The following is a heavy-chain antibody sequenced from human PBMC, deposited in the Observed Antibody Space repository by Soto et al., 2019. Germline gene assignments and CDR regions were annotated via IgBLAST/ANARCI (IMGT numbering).Heavy chain of an antibody. Sequence: EVQLVESGGGLVQPGGSLRLSCAASEFTCSYYWMSWVRQAPGKGLEWVANIKEDGSEKNFVDSVKGRFTISRDNARNSLYLQMNSLRDEDTAVYYCARDRGYSTFDYWGQGTLVTVSS. J-gene: IGHJ4*02. CDR1: EFTCSYYW. V-gene: IGHV3-7*01. CDR2: IKEDGSEK. CDR3: ARDRGYSTFDY. D-gene: IGHD6-13*01.